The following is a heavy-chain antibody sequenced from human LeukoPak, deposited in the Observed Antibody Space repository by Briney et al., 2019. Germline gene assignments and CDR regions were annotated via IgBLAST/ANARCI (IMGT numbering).Heavy chain of an antibody. J-gene: IGHJ5*02. Sequence: SETLSLTCTVSGGSITSSSYYWGWIRQPPGKGLEWIGSIYYSGSTYYNPSLKSRVTISVDTSKNQFSLKLSSVTAADTAVYYCARGGYYGSGNDFRFDPWGQGTLVTVSS. V-gene: IGHV4-39*07. CDR2: IYYSGST. D-gene: IGHD3-10*01. CDR1: GGSITSSSYY. CDR3: ARGGYYGSGNDFRFDP.